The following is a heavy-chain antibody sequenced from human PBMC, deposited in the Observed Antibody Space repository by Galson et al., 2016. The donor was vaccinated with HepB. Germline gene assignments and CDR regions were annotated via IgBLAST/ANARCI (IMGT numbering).Heavy chain of an antibody. D-gene: IGHD3-10*01. J-gene: IGHJ6*02. V-gene: IGHV4-61*08. Sequence: SETLSLTCTVSSGSVSSGGYYWSWVRQSPGKGLEWIGYIQNPGSTNYNPSLKGRVTISIDRSKNHFFLELTSVTAADTAVYYCERDEGVYNGMDVWGQGTTVTVSS. CDR1: SGSVSSGGYY. CDR3: ERDEGVYNGMDV. CDR2: IQNPGST.